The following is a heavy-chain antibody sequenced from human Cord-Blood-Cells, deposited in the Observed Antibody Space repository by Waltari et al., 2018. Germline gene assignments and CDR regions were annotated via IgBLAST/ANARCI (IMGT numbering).Heavy chain of an antibody. J-gene: IGHJ4*02. CDR3: ARVKYGSGSYDY. V-gene: IGHV1-2*02. D-gene: IGHD3-10*01. CDR2: INPNSGGT. CDR1: GYTFTGHQ. Sequence: QVQLVQSGAEVKKPGASVKVCCKASGYTFTGHQMHWVRQAPGQGLEWMGWINPNSGGTNYAQKFQGRVTMTRDTSISTAYMELSRLRSDDTAVYYCARVKYGSGSYDYWGQGTLVTVSS.